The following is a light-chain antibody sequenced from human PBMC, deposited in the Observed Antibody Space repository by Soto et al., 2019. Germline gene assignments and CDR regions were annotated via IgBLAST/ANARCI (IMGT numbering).Light chain of an antibody. CDR3: QQSSSWPQVT. Sequence: EIVLTQSPPTLSLSPGERATLSCRASQSVNNYLAWYRQKPGQAPRLLIYAASNSATGIPARFSGSGSGTDVPLTISSLEPEDFTVYYCQQSSSWPQVTFGGGTRVEIK. V-gene: IGKV3-11*01. CDR1: QSVNNY. J-gene: IGKJ4*01. CDR2: AAS.